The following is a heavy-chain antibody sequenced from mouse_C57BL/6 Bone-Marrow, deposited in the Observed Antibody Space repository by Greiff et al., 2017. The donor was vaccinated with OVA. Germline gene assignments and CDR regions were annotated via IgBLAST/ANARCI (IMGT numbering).Heavy chain of an antibody. CDR3: ARHVYYDYGYYFDY. V-gene: IGHV2-6-1*01. D-gene: IGHD2-4*01. Sequence: QVQLKQSGPGLVAPSQSLSITCTVSGFSFTSYGVHWVRQPPGKGLEWLVVIWSDGSTTYNSALKSRLSISKDNSKSQVVLKMNSLQTDDTAMYYCARHVYYDYGYYFDYWGQGTTLTVSS. CDR2: IWSDGST. CDR1: GFSFTSYG. J-gene: IGHJ2*01.